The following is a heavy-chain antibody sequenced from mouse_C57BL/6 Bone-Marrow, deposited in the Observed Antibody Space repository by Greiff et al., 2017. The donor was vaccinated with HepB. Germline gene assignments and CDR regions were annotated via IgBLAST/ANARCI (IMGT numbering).Heavy chain of an antibody. CDR2: IYPRDGST. CDR3: ASGADYYGSSDYAMDY. D-gene: IGHD1-1*01. Sequence: VQLQQSDAELVKPGASVKISCKVSGYTFTDHTIHWMKQRPEQGLEWIGYIYPRDGSTKYNEKFKGKATLTADKSSSTAYMQRNSLTSEDSAVYFCASGADYYGSSDYAMDYWGQGTSVTVSS. J-gene: IGHJ4*01. CDR1: GYTFTDHT. V-gene: IGHV1-78*01.